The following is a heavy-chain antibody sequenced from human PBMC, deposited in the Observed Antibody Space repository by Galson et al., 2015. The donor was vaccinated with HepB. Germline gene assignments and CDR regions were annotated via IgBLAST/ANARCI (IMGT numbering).Heavy chain of an antibody. J-gene: IGHJ4*02. V-gene: IGHV3-30*04. CDR1: GFTFSTYA. Sequence: SLRLSCAASGFTFSTYAMHWVRQAPGKGLEWVAVISYDGNNKKYADSAKGRFTISRDNSKNTLYLQMNSLRVEDTAVYYCAKPFPPMVSAPYCLDYWGQGTLVTVSS. CDR3: AKPFPPMVSAPYCLDY. D-gene: IGHD2-8*01. CDR2: ISYDGNNK.